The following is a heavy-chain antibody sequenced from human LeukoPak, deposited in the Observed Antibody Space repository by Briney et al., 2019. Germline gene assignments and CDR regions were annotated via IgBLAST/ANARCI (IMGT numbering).Heavy chain of an antibody. CDR1: VVSIRGYY. CDR2: LYYCWST. V-gene: IGHV4-59*08. Sequence: SETLSLPCTVSVVSIRGYYWSWIRQSPGKGGVWLGYLYYCWSTTHHPSLKSRVTMSVDMSKNQFSLKLSSVTAADTALYYCARHFTYYYDSSGYPRDAFDIWGQGTMVTVSS. J-gene: IGHJ3*02. D-gene: IGHD3-22*01. CDR3: ARHFTYYYDSSGYPRDAFDI.